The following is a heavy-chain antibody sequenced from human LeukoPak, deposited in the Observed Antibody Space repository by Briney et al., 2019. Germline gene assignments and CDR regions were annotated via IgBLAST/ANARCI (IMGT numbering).Heavy chain of an antibody. D-gene: IGHD3-10*01. CDR2: ISDSGGST. J-gene: IGHJ3*02. CDR3: ARDPPPLYGSGSFRSDAFDI. V-gene: IGHV3-23*01. Sequence: GGSLRLSCAASGFTFSSYAMSWVRQAPGKGLEWVSTISDSGGSTYYADSLKGRFTISRDNAKNSLYLQMNSLRAEDTAVYYCARDPPPLYGSGSFRSDAFDIWGQGTMVTVSS. CDR1: GFTFSSYA.